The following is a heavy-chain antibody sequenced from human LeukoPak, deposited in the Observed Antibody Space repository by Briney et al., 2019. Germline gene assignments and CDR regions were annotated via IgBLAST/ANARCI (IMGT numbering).Heavy chain of an antibody. V-gene: IGHV1-46*01. J-gene: IGHJ4*02. Sequence: ASVKVSCKASGYTFTSYCMHWVRQAPGQGLEWMGIINPSGGSTSYAQKFQGRVTMTRDTSTSTVYMELSSLRSEDTAVYYCARGSLIAAAGTGFDYWGQGTLVTVSS. D-gene: IGHD6-13*01. CDR3: ARGSLIAAAGTGFDY. CDR2: INPSGGST. CDR1: GYTFTSYC.